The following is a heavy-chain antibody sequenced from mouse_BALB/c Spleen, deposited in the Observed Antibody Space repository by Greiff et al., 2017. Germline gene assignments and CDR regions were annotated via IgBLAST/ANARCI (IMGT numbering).Heavy chain of an antibody. J-gene: IGHJ2*01. V-gene: IGHV1-4*01. Sequence: QVHVKQSGAELARPGASVKMSCKASGYTFTSYTMHWVKQRPGQGLEWIGYINPSSGYTNYNQKFKDKATLTADKSSSTAYMQLSSLTSEDSAVYYCARSYGSSYCDYWGQGTTLTVSA. CDR1: GYTFTSYT. D-gene: IGHD1-1*01. CDR3: ARSYGSSYCDY. CDR2: INPSSGYT.